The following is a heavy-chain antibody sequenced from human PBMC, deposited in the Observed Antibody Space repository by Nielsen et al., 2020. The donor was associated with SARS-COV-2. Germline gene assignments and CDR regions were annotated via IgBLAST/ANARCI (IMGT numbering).Heavy chain of an antibody. CDR2: ISSSSSTI. D-gene: IGHD6-19*01. Sequence: GESLKISCAASGFTFSSYSMNWVRQAPGKGLEWVSSISSSSSTIYYADSVKGRFTISRDNAKNSLYLQMNSLRAEDTAVYYCARDSSGWYALTTYYYYGMDVWGQGTTVTVSS. CDR1: GFTFSSYS. J-gene: IGHJ6*02. V-gene: IGHV3-48*01. CDR3: ARDSSGWYALTTYYYYGMDV.